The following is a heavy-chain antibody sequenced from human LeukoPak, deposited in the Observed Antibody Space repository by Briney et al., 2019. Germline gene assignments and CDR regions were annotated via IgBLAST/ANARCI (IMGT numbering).Heavy chain of an antibody. CDR1: GGSISSGGYY. CDR3: ARAPYDSSGYYYYP. J-gene: IGHJ5*02. D-gene: IGHD3-22*01. CDR2: IYYSGST. Sequence: SETLSLTCTVPGGSISSGGYYWSWIRQHPGKGLEWIGYIYYSGSTYYNPSLKSRVTISVDTSKNQFSLKLSSVTAADTAVYYCARAPYDSSGYYYYPWGQGTLVTVSS. V-gene: IGHV4-31*03.